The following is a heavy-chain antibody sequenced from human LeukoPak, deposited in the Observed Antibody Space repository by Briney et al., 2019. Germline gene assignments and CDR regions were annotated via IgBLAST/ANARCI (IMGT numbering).Heavy chain of an antibody. Sequence: GASVKVSCKASGYTFTSYGISWVRQAPGQGLEWMGWISAYNGNTNYAQKLQGRVTMTTDTSTSTAYMELRSLRSDDTAVYYCARDPNCSGGSCYSRVNYYYYGMDVWGQGTTATVSS. J-gene: IGHJ6*02. V-gene: IGHV1-18*01. CDR1: GYTFTSYG. CDR3: ARDPNCSGGSCYSRVNYYYYGMDV. CDR2: ISAYNGNT. D-gene: IGHD2-15*01.